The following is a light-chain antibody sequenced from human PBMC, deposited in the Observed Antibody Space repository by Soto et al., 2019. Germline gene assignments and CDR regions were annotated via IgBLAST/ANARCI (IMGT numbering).Light chain of an antibody. CDR3: SSYRSSSTPLI. CDR1: SSDVGGYNY. J-gene: IGLJ1*01. V-gene: IGLV2-14*01. Sequence: QSALTQPASVSGSPGQSITISCTGTSSDVGGYNYVSWYQQHPGKAPKLMIYEVSNRPSGVSNRFSGSKSGNTASLTISGLQAEEEADYYCSSYRSSSTPLIFGTGTKLTVL. CDR2: EVS.